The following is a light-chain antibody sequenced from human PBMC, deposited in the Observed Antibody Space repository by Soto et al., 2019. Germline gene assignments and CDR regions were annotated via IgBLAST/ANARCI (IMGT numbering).Light chain of an antibody. Sequence: EILMTQSPATLSVSQGKTATLSCRASQSVSTKLAWYQQKPGQAPRLLINGASTRATGVPARFSGWGCGTEFTLTISSLQSEDFAVSYCQQYHTWPPITFGQGTRLDI. CDR3: QQYHTWPPIT. CDR2: GAS. J-gene: IGKJ5*01. V-gene: IGKV3-15*01. CDR1: QSVSTK.